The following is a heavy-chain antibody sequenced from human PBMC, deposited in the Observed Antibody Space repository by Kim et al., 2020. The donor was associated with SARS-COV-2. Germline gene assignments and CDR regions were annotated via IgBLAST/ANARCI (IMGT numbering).Heavy chain of an antibody. D-gene: IGHD3-10*01. CDR2: IIPIFGTA. V-gene: IGHV1-69*13. J-gene: IGHJ4*02. CDR3: ARGDMVRGVIIMEYFDY. CDR1: GGTFSSYA. Sequence: SVKVSCKASGGTFSSYAISWVRQAPGQGLEWMGGIIPIFGTANYAQKFQGRVTITADESTSTAYMELSSLRSEDTAVYYCARGDMVRGVIIMEYFDYWGQGTLVTVSS.